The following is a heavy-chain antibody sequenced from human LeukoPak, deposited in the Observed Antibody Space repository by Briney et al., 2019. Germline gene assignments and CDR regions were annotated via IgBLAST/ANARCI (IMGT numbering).Heavy chain of an antibody. D-gene: IGHD6-13*01. CDR1: GGSISSYY. Sequence: SETLSLTCTVSGGSISSYYWSWIRQPAGKGLEWIGLIDTSGNTNNNPSLKSRVTMSVDMSKNQFSLKLRSVTAADTAVYYCAKGGGAAAGRGGSYFYYYMDVWGKGTTVTVSS. V-gene: IGHV4-4*07. CDR2: IDTSGNT. J-gene: IGHJ6*03. CDR3: AKGGGAAAGRGGSYFYYYMDV.